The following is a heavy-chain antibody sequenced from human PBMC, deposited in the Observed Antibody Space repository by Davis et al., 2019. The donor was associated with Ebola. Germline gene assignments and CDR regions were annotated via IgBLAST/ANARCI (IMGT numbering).Heavy chain of an antibody. V-gene: IGHV4-59*01. CDR2: IYYTGST. J-gene: IGHJ4*02. CDR1: GGSISPYY. D-gene: IGHD4-17*01. Sequence: PSETLSLTCTVSGGSISPYYWSWLRQPPGKGLEWIGYIYYTGSTNYNPSLKSRVTISVDTSRNQFSLKLSSVTAADTAVYYCARGVYGAYFDNWGQGTLVTVSS. CDR3: ARGVYGAYFDN.